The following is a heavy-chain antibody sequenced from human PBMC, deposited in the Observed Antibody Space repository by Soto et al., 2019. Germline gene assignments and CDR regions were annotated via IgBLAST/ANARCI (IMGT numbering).Heavy chain of an antibody. V-gene: IGHV3-23*01. CDR1: GFTFSNYA. CDR3: AKEGTSSLYYFDY. J-gene: IGHJ4*02. D-gene: IGHD2-15*01. Sequence: EVQLLESGGGLVQPGGSLRLSCAASGFTFSNYAMNWVRQAPGKGLEWVSTISGSGGSPYYADSVKGRFTISRDNYKNTLYLQMNSLGAGDSARYYCAKEGTSSLYYFDYWGQGTLVTVSS. CDR2: ISGSGGSP.